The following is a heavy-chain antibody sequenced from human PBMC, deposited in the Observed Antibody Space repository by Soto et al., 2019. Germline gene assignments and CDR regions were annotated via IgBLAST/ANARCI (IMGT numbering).Heavy chain of an antibody. D-gene: IGHD6-13*01. CDR1: GGTFSNYI. V-gene: IGHV1-69*04. CDR2: IIPILDIA. Sequence: SVKVSCKASGGTFSNYIISWVRQAPGQGLEWMGRIIPILDIANYAQKFQGRVTITADKSTSTAYLELSSLRSEDTAGYYCATESAGYSRSWYIFSSPKSGEFFHQWGQGTLVTVSS. CDR3: ATESAGYSRSWYIFSSPKSGEFFHQ. J-gene: IGHJ1*01.